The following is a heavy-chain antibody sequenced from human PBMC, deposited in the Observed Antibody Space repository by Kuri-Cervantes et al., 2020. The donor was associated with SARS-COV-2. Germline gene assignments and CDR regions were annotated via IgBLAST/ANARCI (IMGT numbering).Heavy chain of an antibody. Sequence: SCKASGYTFTGYYMHWVRQAPGKGLEWVALISYDGSNKYYADSVKGRSTISRDNSKNTLYLQMNSLRSDDTAVYYCARLLSSTIFGVVIGYYMDVWGKGTTVTVSS. D-gene: IGHD3-3*01. J-gene: IGHJ6*03. V-gene: IGHV3-30*03. CDR2: ISYDGSNK. CDR1: GYTFTGYY. CDR3: ARLLSSTIFGVVIGYYMDV.